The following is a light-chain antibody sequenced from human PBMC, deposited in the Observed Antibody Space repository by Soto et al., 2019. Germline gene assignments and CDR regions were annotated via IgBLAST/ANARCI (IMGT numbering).Light chain of an antibody. Sequence: EIVLTQSPATLSVSPGERATLSCRASQSVRSNLAWYQQKPGQGPRLLIFGASTRATDIPARFSGSWSGTEFTLTISSLQSEDFAVYYCQQYIHWPPLTFGGGTKVEIK. J-gene: IGKJ4*01. CDR2: GAS. V-gene: IGKV3-15*01. CDR1: QSVRSN. CDR3: QQYIHWPPLT.